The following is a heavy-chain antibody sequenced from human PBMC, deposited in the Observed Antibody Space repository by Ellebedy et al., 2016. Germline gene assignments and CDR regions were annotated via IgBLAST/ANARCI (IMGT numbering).Heavy chain of an antibody. J-gene: IGHJ4*02. CDR3: ARITGFTCDY. CDR1: GFIFSDYS. CDR2: ILTTGSTI. D-gene: IGHD1-1*01. Sequence: GGSLRLSCAASGFIFSDYSVNWVRQAPGKGLEWVSYILTTGSTIHYADSVKGRFTISRDNAKNSLYLQMNSLRVEDTAVYYCARITGFTCDYWGQGTLVTVSS. V-gene: IGHV3-48*04.